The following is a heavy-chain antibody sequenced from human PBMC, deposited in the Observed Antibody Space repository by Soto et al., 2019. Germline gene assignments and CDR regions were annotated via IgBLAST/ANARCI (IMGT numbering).Heavy chain of an antibody. CDR1: GFTFSSYS. V-gene: IGHV3-21*01. J-gene: IGHJ6*02. D-gene: IGHD2-8*01. Sequence: GGSLRLSCAASGFTFSSYSMNWVRQAPGKGLEWVSSISSSSSHIYYADSVKGRFTISRDNAKNSLYLQMNSLRAEDTAVYYCARFLPHMLDYYGMDVWGQGTTVTVS. CDR2: ISSSSSHI. CDR3: ARFLPHMLDYYGMDV.